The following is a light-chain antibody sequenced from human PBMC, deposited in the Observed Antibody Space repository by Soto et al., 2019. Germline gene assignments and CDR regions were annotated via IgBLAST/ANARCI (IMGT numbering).Light chain of an antibody. Sequence: EIVMTQSPATLSVSPGERATLSCRASQSVSSNLAWYQQKPGQAPRLLIYGASTRATGIPARFSGSGSGTEFTLTISSRQSEDFAVYYCQQYNNCPPTFGPGTKVDIK. J-gene: IGKJ3*01. CDR2: GAS. CDR3: QQYNNCPPT. CDR1: QSVSSN. V-gene: IGKV3-15*01.